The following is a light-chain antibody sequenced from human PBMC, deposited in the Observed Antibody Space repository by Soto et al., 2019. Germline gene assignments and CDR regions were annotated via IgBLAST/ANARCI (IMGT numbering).Light chain of an antibody. CDR3: SSYTSSTTLVV. CDR1: SSDVGGYNY. CDR2: EVT. J-gene: IGLJ2*01. V-gene: IGLV2-14*01. Sequence: QSALTQPASVSGSPGQSITISCTGTSSDVGGYNYVSWYQLHPGKAPKLMISEVTNRPSGVSSRFSGSKSGNTASLTISGLQAEDEADYYCSSYTSSTTLVVFGGGTKLTVL.